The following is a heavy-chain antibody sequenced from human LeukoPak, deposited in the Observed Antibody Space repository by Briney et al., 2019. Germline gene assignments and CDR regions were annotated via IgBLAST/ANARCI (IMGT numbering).Heavy chain of an antibody. CDR1: GFTFSSYS. D-gene: IGHD2-2*01. V-gene: IGHV3-21*01. Sequence: PGGSLRLSCAASGFTFSSYSMNWVRQAPGKGLEWVSSISSSSSYIYHADSVKGRFTISRDNAKNSLYLQMNSLRAEDTAVYYCAREVVVPAAIFYHYYYYMDVWGKGTTVTISS. J-gene: IGHJ6*03. CDR2: ISSSSSYI. CDR3: AREVVVPAAIFYHYYYYMDV.